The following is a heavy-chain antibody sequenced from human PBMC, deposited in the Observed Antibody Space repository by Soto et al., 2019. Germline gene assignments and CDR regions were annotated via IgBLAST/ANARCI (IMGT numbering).Heavy chain of an antibody. V-gene: IGHV4-34*01. CDR3: ARGVKGVATGPNWFDP. Sequence: PSETLSLTCAVYGGSFSGYYWSWIRQPPGKGLEWIGEINHSGSTNYNPSLKSRVTISVDTSKNQFSLKLSSVTAADTAVYYCARGVKGVATGPNWFDPWGQGTLVTVSS. D-gene: IGHD5-12*01. CDR1: GGSFSGYY. CDR2: INHSGST. J-gene: IGHJ5*02.